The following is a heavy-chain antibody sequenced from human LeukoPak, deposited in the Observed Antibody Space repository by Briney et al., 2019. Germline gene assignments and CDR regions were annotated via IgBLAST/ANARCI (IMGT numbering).Heavy chain of an antibody. D-gene: IGHD3-9*01. CDR1: GFTFSSYD. CDR3: ARGPDYDILADYFDY. CDR2: ISNGGDRS. J-gene: IGHJ4*02. V-gene: IGHV3-23*01. Sequence: GGSLRLSCAASGFTFSSYDMNWVRQAPGKGLEWVSGISNGGDRSYYADAVRGRFIISRDNSKNTLFLQMNSLRPEDTAVYYCARGPDYDILADYFDYWGQGTLVTVSS.